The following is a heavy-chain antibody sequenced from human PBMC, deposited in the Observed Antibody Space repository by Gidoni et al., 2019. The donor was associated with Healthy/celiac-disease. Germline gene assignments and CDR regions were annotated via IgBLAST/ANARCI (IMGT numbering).Heavy chain of an antibody. CDR2: IKRKTDGGTT. Sequence: EVQLVESGGCLVKPGGSLRLSCAASGFTFSNAWMSWFRQAPGKGLGWVSRIKRKTDGGTTDYAATGKGRSTSARDESKDTLYLKMNSLKTEDTAVYYCTTDRSGKWEDYYFDYWGQGTLVTVSS. CDR3: TTDRSGKWEDYYFDY. V-gene: IGHV3-15*01. J-gene: IGHJ4*02. D-gene: IGHD1-26*01. CDR1: GFTFSNAW.